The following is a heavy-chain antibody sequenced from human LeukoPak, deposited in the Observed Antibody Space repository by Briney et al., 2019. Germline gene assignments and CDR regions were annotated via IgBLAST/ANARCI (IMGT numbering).Heavy chain of an antibody. Sequence: SGGSLRLSCVASKFTFSTYWMHWVRQAPGKGLVWVSRINAGGTSTTYADSVKGRFTISRDSAKKTLYLQMNSLRAEDTAVYYCAGWDYYYMDVWGKGTTVTVSS. D-gene: IGHD6-19*01. CDR2: INAGGTST. CDR3: AGWDYYYMDV. CDR1: KFTFSTYW. J-gene: IGHJ6*03. V-gene: IGHV3-74*01.